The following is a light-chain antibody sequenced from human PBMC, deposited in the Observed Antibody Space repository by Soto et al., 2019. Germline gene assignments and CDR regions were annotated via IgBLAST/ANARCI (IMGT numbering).Light chain of an antibody. CDR3: QQYNNWPPVT. CDR2: GAS. J-gene: IGKJ4*01. V-gene: IGKV3-15*01. Sequence: EIVLTQSPGTLSLSPGERATLSCRASQSVSSSYLGWYQQKPGQAPRLLIYGASTRATGIPVRFSGSASGTEFTLTISSLQSEDFTVYYCQQYNNWPPVTFGGGTKVDTK. CDR1: QSVSSSY.